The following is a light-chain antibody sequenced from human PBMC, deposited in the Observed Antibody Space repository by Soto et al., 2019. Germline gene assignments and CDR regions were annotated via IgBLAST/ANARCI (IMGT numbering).Light chain of an antibody. J-gene: IGKJ1*01. V-gene: IGKV3-20*01. CDR3: QQYGSSPGT. CDR1: QSVSSSY. CDR2: GAS. Sequence: EIVLTQSPGTLSLSPGERATLSCRASQSVSSSYLAWYQQKPGQAPRLLIYGASSRATGIPDRFSGSGSGTYFTLTISILEPEDFAVYYWQQYGSSPGTFGQGTKVEIK.